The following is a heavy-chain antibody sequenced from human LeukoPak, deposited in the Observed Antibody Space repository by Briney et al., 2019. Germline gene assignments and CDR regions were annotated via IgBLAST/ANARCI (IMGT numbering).Heavy chain of an antibody. CDR3: AREADDGVYYFDY. Sequence: GGSLRLSCAASGFTFTTYWMSWVRQAPGKGLEWVANIKQDGSEKYYVASVMGRFTISRDNAKNSLCLQMNSLRAEDTAVYYCAREADDGVYYFDYWGQGTLVTVSS. CDR2: IKQDGSEK. J-gene: IGHJ4*02. V-gene: IGHV3-7*01. D-gene: IGHD5-24*01. CDR1: GFTFTTYW.